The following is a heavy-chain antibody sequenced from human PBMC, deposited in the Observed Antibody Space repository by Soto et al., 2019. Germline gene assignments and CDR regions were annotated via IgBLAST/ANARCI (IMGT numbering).Heavy chain of an antibody. V-gene: IGHV1-18*01. CDR2: ISAYNGNT. Sequence: ASVKVSCKASGYTFTSYGISWVRQAPGQGLEWMGWISAYNGNTNYAQKLQGRVTMTTDTSTSTAYMELRSLRSDDTAVYYCAREGIAAAGNEIYYYYGMDVWGQGTTVTVSS. J-gene: IGHJ6*02. D-gene: IGHD6-13*01. CDR1: GYTFTSYG. CDR3: AREGIAAAGNEIYYYYGMDV.